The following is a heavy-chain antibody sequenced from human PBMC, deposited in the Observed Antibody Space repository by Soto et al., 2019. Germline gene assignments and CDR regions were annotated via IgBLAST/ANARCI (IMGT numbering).Heavy chain of an antibody. V-gene: IGHV1-69*02. CDR2: IIPILGIA. Sequence: QVQLVQSGAEVKKPGSSVKVSCKASGGTFSSYTISWVRQAPGQGLEWMGRIIPILGIANYAQKLQGRVTITADKSTSTAYMELSSLRAEDTAVYYCAAGGHGAFDLWGKGTMVSVSS. CDR3: AAGGHGAFDL. J-gene: IGHJ3*01. D-gene: IGHD1-26*01. CDR1: GGTFSSYT.